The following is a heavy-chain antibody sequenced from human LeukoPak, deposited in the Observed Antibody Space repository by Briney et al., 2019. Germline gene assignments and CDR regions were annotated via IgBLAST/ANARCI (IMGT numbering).Heavy chain of an antibody. J-gene: IGHJ4*02. V-gene: IGHV1-8*01. CDR1: GSTFTSYD. CDR3: ASGSPLTR. CDR2: MNPNSGNT. Sequence: ASVKVSLKAAGSTFTSYDINWVRQAPGPRLEGMGWMNPNSGNTGYSQKVQSRVTMTRNTSIRTAYMVLGSVRSEDTGVYYCASGSPLTRWGQGTLVTVSS.